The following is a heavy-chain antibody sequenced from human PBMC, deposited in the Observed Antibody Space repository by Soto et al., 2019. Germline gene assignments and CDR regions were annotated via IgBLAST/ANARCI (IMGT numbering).Heavy chain of an antibody. CDR2: IYSGGST. CDR3: ARDGVYGSLSY. Sequence: GGSLRLSCAASGFTVSSNYMSWVRQAPGKGLEWVSVIYSGGSTYYADSVKGRFIISRDDSKNTLFLQMNSLRAEDTAVYYCARDGVYGSLSYWGQGTLVTVSS. V-gene: IGHV3-66*01. J-gene: IGHJ4*02. D-gene: IGHD2-8*01. CDR1: GFTVSSNY.